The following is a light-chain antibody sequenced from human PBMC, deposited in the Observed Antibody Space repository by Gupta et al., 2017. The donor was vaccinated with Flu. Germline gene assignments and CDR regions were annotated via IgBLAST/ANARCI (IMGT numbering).Light chain of an antibody. V-gene: IGKV4-1*01. CDR3: QQHDSIPLN. Sequence: DIVMTQSPDSLAVSLGERATINFKSSQSRLSSSNNLNYLAWYQQKPGQPPKMLFYWSSTRESGVPDRFSGSGSGTDFSLTISSLQADDVAVYYCQQHDSIPLNFGRGTKLEIK. CDR2: WSS. CDR1: QSRLSSSNNLNY. J-gene: IGKJ2*01.